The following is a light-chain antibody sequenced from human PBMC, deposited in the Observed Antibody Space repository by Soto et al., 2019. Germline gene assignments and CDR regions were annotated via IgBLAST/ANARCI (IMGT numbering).Light chain of an antibody. Sequence: DIQMTQSPPTLSASVGDRITITCRASQSIRNYLAWYQQMPGKAPKLLIYGASTLQSGVPSRFSGSGSGTEFTLTISSLQPDDFGTYFCQHHNSYSQTFGQGTKV. V-gene: IGKV1-5*01. CDR3: QHHNSYSQT. J-gene: IGKJ1*01. CDR2: GAS. CDR1: QSIRNY.